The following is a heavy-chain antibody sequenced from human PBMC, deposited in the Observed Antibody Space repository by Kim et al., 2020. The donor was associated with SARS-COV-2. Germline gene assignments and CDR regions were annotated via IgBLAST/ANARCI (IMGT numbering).Heavy chain of an antibody. V-gene: IGHV3-7*03. CDR2: IKKDGSDK. CDR1: GFTFSNYW. CDR3: ASQAISNWAQYYFDY. D-gene: IGHD6-13*01. Sequence: GGSLRLSCAASGFTFSNYWMSWVRQAPGKGLEWVANIKKDGSDKYYVDSVKGRFTISRDNAKNSLYLQMNSLRAEDTAVYYCASQAISNWAQYYFDYWG. J-gene: IGHJ4*01.